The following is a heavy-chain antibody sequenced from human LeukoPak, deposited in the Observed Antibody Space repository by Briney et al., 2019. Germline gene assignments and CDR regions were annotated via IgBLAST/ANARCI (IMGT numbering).Heavy chain of an antibody. Sequence: GGSLRLSCTASGFTFGDYAMSWVRQAPGKGLEWVGLIKSKVFGGTTEYAASVKGRFTISRDDSKSIAYLHMNSLKTEDTALYYCARDPVAVSGSNYYYYGMDVWGQGTTVTVSS. CDR2: IKSKVFGGTT. J-gene: IGHJ6*02. CDR3: ARDPVAVSGSNYYYYGMDV. V-gene: IGHV3-49*04. CDR1: GFTFGDYA. D-gene: IGHD6-19*01.